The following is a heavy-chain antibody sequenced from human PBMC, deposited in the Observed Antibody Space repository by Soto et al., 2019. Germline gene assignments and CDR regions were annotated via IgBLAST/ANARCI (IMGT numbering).Heavy chain of an antibody. Sequence: SETLSLTCSVSGYSISSGYYWGVIRQPPGKGLEWIGSIYHSGSTYYNPSLKSRVTISVDTSKNQFSLKLSSVTAADTAVYYCASTSSGWQNGDYWGQGTLVTVSS. CDR2: IYHSGST. J-gene: IGHJ4*02. CDR3: ASTSSGWQNGDY. V-gene: IGHV4-38-2*01. D-gene: IGHD6-19*01. CDR1: GYSISSGYY.